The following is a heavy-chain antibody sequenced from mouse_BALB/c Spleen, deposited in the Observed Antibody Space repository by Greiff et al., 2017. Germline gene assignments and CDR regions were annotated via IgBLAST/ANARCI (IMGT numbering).Heavy chain of an antibody. CDR2: INPYNDGT. CDR1: GYTFTSYV. D-gene: IGHD4-1*01. CDR3: ARWGGTDAMDY. J-gene: IGHJ4*01. Sequence: VQLKESGPELVKPGASVKMSCKASGYTFTSYVMHWVKQKPGQGLEWIGYINPYNDGTKYNEKFKGKATLTSDKSSSTAYMELSSLTSEDSAVYYCARWGGTDAMDYWGQGTSVTVSS. V-gene: IGHV1-14*01.